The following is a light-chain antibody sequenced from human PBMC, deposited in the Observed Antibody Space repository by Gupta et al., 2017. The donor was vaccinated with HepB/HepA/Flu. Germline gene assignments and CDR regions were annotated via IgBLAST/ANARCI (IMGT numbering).Light chain of an antibody. CDR1: QDISNY. V-gene: IGKV1-33*01. CDR2: DTS. Sequence: DIQVTPPPSSMSSSVGDRVTIPCQASQDISNYLNWYQQKPGKAPKLLIYDTSNLETGVPSRFSGSGSGTDFTFTISSLQPEDIATYYCQQYDNLPSFTFGPGTKVDIK. CDR3: QQYDNLPSFT. J-gene: IGKJ3*01.